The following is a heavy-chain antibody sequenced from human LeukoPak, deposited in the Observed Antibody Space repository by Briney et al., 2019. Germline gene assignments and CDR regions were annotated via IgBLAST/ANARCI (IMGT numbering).Heavy chain of an antibody. V-gene: IGHV5-51*01. D-gene: IGHD3/OR15-3a*01. J-gene: IGHJ4*02. CDR1: GYSFSSYW. CDR2: IYPGDSDT. Sequence: GESLKISCKASGYSFSSYWIGWVRQMPGKGLEYMGVIYPGDSDTTYSPSFQGQVTLSADKSIRTAYLQWNSLKASDTAMYYCAVERTGILYWGQGTQVSVSP. CDR3: AVERTGILY.